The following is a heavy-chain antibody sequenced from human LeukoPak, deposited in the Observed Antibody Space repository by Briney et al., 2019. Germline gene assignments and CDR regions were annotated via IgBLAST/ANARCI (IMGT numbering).Heavy chain of an antibody. J-gene: IGHJ3*02. CDR2: IWYDGRNK. CDR1: GFTFSSYG. CDR3: ARVSRGDAFDI. Sequence: GGSLRLSCAASGFTFSSYGMHWVRQAPGKGLEWVTVIWYDGRNKFYADSLKGRFTISRDNSKKTLYLQMNSLRAEDTAVHYCARVSRGDAFDIWGQGTLVTVSS. V-gene: IGHV3-33*01. D-gene: IGHD1-1*01.